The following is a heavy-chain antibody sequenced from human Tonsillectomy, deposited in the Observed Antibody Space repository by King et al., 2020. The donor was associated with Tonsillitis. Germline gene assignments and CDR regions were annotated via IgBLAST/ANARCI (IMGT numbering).Heavy chain of an antibody. Sequence: VQLVESGGVVVQPGGSLRLSCAASGFTFDDYAMHWVRQAPGKGLEWVSLISWDGGSIYYADSVRGRFTISRDRSQNSLNLQMNSLRVEDTALYYCVKVYSSSGWSGFDYWGQGTLVSVSS. CDR3: VKVYSSSGWSGFDY. D-gene: IGHD6-19*01. V-gene: IGHV3-43D*03. J-gene: IGHJ4*02. CDR2: ISWDGGSI. CDR1: GFTFDDYA.